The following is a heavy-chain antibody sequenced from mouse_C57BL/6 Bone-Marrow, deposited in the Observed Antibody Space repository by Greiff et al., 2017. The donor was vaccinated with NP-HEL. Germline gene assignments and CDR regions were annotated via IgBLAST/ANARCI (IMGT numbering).Heavy chain of an antibody. J-gene: IGHJ3*01. D-gene: IGHD2-5*01. CDR2: IYPGSGST. V-gene: IGHV1-55*01. CDR3: ATYYSNYGWFAY. CDR1: GYTFTSYW. Sequence: QVQLQQPGAELVKPGASVKMSCKASGYTFTSYWITWVKQRPGQGLEWIGDIYPGSGSTNYNEKFKSKATLTVDTSSSTAYMQLSSLTSEDSAVYYGATYYSNYGWFAYWGQGTLVTVSA.